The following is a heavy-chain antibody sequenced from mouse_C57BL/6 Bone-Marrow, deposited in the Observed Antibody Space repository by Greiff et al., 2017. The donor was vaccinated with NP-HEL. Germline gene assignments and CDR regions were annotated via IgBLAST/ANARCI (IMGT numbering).Heavy chain of an antibody. CDR2: IHPNSGST. Sequence: VQLQQPGAELVKPGASVKLSCKASGYTFTSYWMHWVKQRPGQGLEWIGMIHPNSGSTNYNEKFKSKATLTVDKSSSTAYMQLSSLTSEDSAVYYCASAYDLYAMEYWGQGTSVTVSS. CDR1: GYTFTSYW. D-gene: IGHD2-3*01. J-gene: IGHJ4*01. V-gene: IGHV1-64*01. CDR3: ASAYDLYAMEY.